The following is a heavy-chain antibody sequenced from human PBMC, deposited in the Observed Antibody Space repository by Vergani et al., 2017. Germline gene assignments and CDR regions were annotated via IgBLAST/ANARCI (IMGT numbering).Heavy chain of an antibody. CDR2: RSYDGSNK. Sequence: QVQLVESGGGVVQPGRSLRLSCAASGFTFSSYAMHWVRQAPGKGLEWVAVRSYDGSNKYYADSVKGRFTISRDNSKNTLYLQMNSLRAEDTAVYYCAGDPPVAARPYYYYMDVWGKGTTVTVSS. D-gene: IGHD2-15*01. CDR1: GFTFSSYA. V-gene: IGHV3-30*04. J-gene: IGHJ6*03. CDR3: AGDPPVAARPYYYYMDV.